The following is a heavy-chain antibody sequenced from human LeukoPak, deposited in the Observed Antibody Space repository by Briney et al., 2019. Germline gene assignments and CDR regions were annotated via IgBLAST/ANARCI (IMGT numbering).Heavy chain of an antibody. CDR1: GFTFSSYW. CDR2: IKQDGSEK. V-gene: IGHV3-7*03. J-gene: IGHJ4*02. CDR3: AKDHRKAVAGYFRLVHDY. D-gene: IGHD6-19*01. Sequence: GGSLRLSCAASGFTFSSYWMSWVRQAPGKGLEWVANIKQDGSEKYYVDSVKGRFTISRDNAKNSLYLQMNSLRAEDTAVYYCAKDHRKAVAGYFRLVHDYWGQGTLVTVSS.